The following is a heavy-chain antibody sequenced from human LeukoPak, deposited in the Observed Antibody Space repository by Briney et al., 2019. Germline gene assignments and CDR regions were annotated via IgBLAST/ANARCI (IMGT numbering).Heavy chain of an antibody. CDR2: IHPSGST. V-gene: IGHV4-4*07. Sequence: SETLSLTCTVSGDSLSSYYWSWIRQPAGKGLEWIGRIHPSGSTNYNPSLKSRVTLSVDTSKNQFSLRLSSVTVADTAFYYCTRESATSGSTDWGQGTLVTVSS. J-gene: IGHJ4*02. CDR3: TRESATSGSTD. D-gene: IGHD3-10*01. CDR1: GDSLSSYY.